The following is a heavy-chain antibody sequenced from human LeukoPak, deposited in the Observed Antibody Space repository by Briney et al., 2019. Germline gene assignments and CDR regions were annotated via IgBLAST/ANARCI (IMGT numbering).Heavy chain of an antibody. J-gene: IGHJ2*01. V-gene: IGHV3-7*01. CDR1: GFIFNSHW. Sequence: GGSLRLSCAGSGFIFNSHWMTWVRQAAGKGLEWVCNIRQDGDEKFYADSVRGRFTISRDNAKNSLYLHLNSLRAEDTAIYCARVRTEWYIDLWGRGTLVTVSP. CDR3: ARVRTEWYIDL. D-gene: IGHD2-8*02. CDR2: IRQDGDEK.